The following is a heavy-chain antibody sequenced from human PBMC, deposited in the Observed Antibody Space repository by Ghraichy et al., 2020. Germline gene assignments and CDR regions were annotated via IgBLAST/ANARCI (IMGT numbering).Heavy chain of an antibody. V-gene: IGHV4-31*03. D-gene: IGHD2-8*02. Sequence: SETLSLTCTVSGDSISSGDYYWTWIRQHTGKGLEWIGYLYYSGGTYSNPSLKSRLTIAVDTSKNQFSLKLSSVTAADTAVYSCARDDAGAYYYYAMDVWGQENTVTVS. CDR1: GDSISSGDYY. CDR2: LYYSGGT. CDR3: ARDDAGAYYYYAMDV. J-gene: IGHJ6*02.